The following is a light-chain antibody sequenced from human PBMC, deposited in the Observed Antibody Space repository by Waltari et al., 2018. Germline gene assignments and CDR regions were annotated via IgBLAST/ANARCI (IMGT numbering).Light chain of an antibody. J-gene: IGLJ1*01. CDR1: SSDVGYYHS. Sequence: QSALTQPPSASGSPGQSVTISCTGTSSDVGYYHSVSWYQQPPGKAPKLMIFEVSKRFSGVPDRFSGSKSANTASLTVSGLQAEDEADYYCSSYAGNNFYVFGTGTTVTVL. CDR2: EVS. V-gene: IGLV2-8*01. CDR3: SSYAGNNFYV.